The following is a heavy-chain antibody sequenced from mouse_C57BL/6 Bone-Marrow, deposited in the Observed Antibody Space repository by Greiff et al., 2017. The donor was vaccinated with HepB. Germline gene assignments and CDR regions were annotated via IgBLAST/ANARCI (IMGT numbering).Heavy chain of an antibody. D-gene: IGHD1-1*01. J-gene: IGHJ1*03. CDR3: ARGSYGSSHWYFDV. Sequence: VQLQQSGPELVKPGASVKISCKASGYSFTDYNMNWVKQSNGKSLEWIGVINPNYGTTSYNQKFKGKATLTVDQSSSTAYMQLKSLTSEDSAVYYCARGSYGSSHWYFDVWGTGTTVTVSS. V-gene: IGHV1-39*01. CDR1: GYSFTDYN. CDR2: INPNYGTT.